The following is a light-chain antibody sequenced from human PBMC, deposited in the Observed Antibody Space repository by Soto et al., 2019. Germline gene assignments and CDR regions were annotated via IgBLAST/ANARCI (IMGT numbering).Light chain of an antibody. CDR1: QSVFTN. CDR3: QQYHNWPPFT. Sequence: EVLMTQSPATLSVSPGERATLSCRASQSVFTNLAWYQQKPGQAPRLLIYAASTRATGIPARFTGSVSGTDFTLTIRSLQYEDFAFYYCQQYHNWPPFTFGPGIKLDIK. V-gene: IGKV3-15*01. J-gene: IGKJ3*01. CDR2: AAS.